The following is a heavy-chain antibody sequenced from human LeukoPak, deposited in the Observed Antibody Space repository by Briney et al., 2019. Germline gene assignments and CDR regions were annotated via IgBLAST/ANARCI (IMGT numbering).Heavy chain of an antibody. Sequence: GGSLRLSCAASGFTFSSNYMSWVRQAPGKGLEWGSVIYSGGSTYYPDSVKGRFTISRDNSKNTLYLQMNRLRGEQTAVYYCARGLGDSSGYYFGYFDYWGQGTLVTVSS. J-gene: IGHJ4*02. CDR1: GFTFSSNY. CDR2: IYSGGST. CDR3: ARGLGDSSGYYFGYFDY. D-gene: IGHD3-22*01. V-gene: IGHV3-66*01.